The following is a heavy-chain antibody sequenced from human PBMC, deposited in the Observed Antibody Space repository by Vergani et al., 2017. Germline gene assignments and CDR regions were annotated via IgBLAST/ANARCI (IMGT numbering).Heavy chain of an antibody. D-gene: IGHD2-2*02. CDR3: AKDRGAYCSSTSCYKYFQH. V-gene: IGHV3-23*01. Sequence: VQLLESGGGLVQPGGSLRLSCAASGFTFRSSAMSWVRQAPGQGLEWVSAISGSGGSTYYTDSVKGRFTISRNKSKNTLSLQMNSLRAEDTAVYYCAKDRGAYCSSTSCYKYFQHWGQGTLVTVSS. CDR1: GFTFRSSA. J-gene: IGHJ1*01. CDR2: ISGSGGST.